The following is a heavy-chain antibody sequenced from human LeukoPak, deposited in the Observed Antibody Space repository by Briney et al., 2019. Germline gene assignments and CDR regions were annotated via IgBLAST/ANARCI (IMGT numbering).Heavy chain of an antibody. CDR1: GDSVSSNSAT. J-gene: IGHJ4*02. V-gene: IGHV6-1*01. Sequence: SQTLSLTCAISGDSVSSNSATWTWIRQSPSRGLEWLGRTYYRSKWYNDYAVSLKSRITINPDTSKNQFSLQLNSVTPEDTAMYYRTRLVGSSWFDYWGQGTLVTVSS. CDR2: TYYRSKWYN. D-gene: IGHD6-13*01. CDR3: TRLVGSSWFDY.